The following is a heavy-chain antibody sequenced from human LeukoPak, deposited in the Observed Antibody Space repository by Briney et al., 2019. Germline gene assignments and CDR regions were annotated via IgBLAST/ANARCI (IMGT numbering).Heavy chain of an antibody. V-gene: IGHV1-3*01. D-gene: IGHD6-25*01. CDR2: INAGNGNT. CDR1: GYTFTNYA. CDR3: ARDVASATSLQWFDL. J-gene: IGHJ5*02. Sequence: GASVKVSCKASGYTFTNYAMHWVRQAPGQRLEWMGWINAGNGNTKYSQKFQGRVTITRDTSASTAYMELSSLRSDDTAVYYCARDVASATSLQWFDLWGQGTLVTVSS.